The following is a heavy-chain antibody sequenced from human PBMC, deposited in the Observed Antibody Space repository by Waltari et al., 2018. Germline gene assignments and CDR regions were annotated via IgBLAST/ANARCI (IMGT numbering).Heavy chain of an antibody. CDR2: ISSSSSYI. CDR1: GFTFSSYS. CDR3: AGENWNYYGMDV. D-gene: IGHD1-1*01. V-gene: IGHV3-21*01. Sequence: EVQLVESGGGLVKPGGSLRLSCAASGFTFSSYSMNWVRQAPGKGLEWVSSISSSSSYIYDADSVKGRFTISRDNAKNSLYLQMNSLRAEDTAVYYCAGENWNYYGMDVWGQGTTVTVS. J-gene: IGHJ6*02.